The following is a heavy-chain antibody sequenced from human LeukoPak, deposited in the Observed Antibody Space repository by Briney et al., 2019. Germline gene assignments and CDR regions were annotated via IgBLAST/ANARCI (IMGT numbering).Heavy chain of an antibody. Sequence: GGSLKLSCAASGFTFSSDSMNWVRQAPGKGLDWVSSISSSSSYIYYAGSVKGRFTISRDNAKNSLYLQMHSLRAEDTAVYYCAELCITMSGGVWGKGTTVTISS. D-gene: IGHD3-10*02. J-gene: IGHJ6*04. CDR2: ISSSSSYI. CDR3: AELCITMSGGV. CDR1: GFTFSSDS. V-gene: IGHV3-21*01.